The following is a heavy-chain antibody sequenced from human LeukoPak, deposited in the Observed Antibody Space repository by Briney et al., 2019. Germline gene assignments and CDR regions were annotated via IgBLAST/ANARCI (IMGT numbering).Heavy chain of an antibody. V-gene: IGHV4-59*01. J-gene: IGHJ4*02. CDR1: GGSISSYY. D-gene: IGHD3-10*01. CDR2: IYYSGST. Sequence: KPSETLSLTCTVSGGSISSYYWSWIRQPPGKGLEWIGYIYYSGSTNYNPSLKSRVTISVDTSKNQFSLKLSSVTAVDTAVYYCARSGSSGKVDYWGQGTLVTVSS. CDR3: ARSGSSGKVDY.